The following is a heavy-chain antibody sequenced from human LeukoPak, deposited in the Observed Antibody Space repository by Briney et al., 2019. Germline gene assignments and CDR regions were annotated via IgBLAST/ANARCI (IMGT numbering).Heavy chain of an antibody. V-gene: IGHV3-7*01. CDR1: GFTIRNHW. J-gene: IGHJ5*02. CDR2: IKEDGGEK. D-gene: IGHD2/OR15-2a*01. Sequence: GGSLRLSCEVSGFTIRNHWMSWVRQAPGKGLEWVANIKEDGGEKYYVDSVKGRFAISRDNGKNSLYLQMNSLRVDDTALYYCARDPFFSVPWGQGTLVTVSS. CDR3: ARDPFFSVP.